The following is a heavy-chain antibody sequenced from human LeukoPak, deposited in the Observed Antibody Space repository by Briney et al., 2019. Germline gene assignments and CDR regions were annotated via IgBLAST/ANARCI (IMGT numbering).Heavy chain of an antibody. D-gene: IGHD3-22*01. CDR3: ARGYYDSSGYRPYFDY. CDR1: GGSISTNNYY. V-gene: IGHV4-39*07. CDR2: IRHSGST. Sequence: SSETLSLTCTVSGGSISTNNYYWSGIRQPPGKGLEWIGQIRHSGSTNYNPSLKSRVIMSVDTSKSQFSLKLNSVSAEDTAVYYCARGYYDSSGYRPYFDYWGQGTLVTVSS. J-gene: IGHJ4*02.